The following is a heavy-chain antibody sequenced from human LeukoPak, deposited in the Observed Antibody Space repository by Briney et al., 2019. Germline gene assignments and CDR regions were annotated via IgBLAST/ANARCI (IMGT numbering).Heavy chain of an antibody. J-gene: IGHJ4*02. D-gene: IGHD3-10*01. Sequence: GWSLRLSCAASGFSFSGDDMHWVRQATGKRLEWVSGIGTAGDTYYSGSVQGRFTISRDNARNSLYLQMNSLRAGDTAVYYCARSRLYGSGSYHDYWGRGTLVTVSS. V-gene: IGHV3-13*01. CDR2: IGTAGDT. CDR1: GFSFSGDD. CDR3: ARSRLYGSGSYHDY.